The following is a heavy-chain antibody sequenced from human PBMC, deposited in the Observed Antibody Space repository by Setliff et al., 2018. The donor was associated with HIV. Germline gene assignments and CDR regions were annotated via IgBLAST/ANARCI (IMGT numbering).Heavy chain of an antibody. Sequence: PSETLSLTCTVSNASISSNYWSWIRQTPGKGLEWIGFIHTSGRTKYNPSLKSRVTISIDTSKTQFSLKLNAVTAADTAVYYCARLAGGYADYWGQGTLVTVSS. CDR2: IHTSGRT. J-gene: IGHJ4*02. V-gene: IGHV4-4*09. CDR3: ARLAGGYADY. CDR1: NASISSNY. D-gene: IGHD5-12*01.